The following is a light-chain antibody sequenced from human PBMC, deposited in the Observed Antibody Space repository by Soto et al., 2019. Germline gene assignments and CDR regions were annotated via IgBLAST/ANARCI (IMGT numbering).Light chain of an antibody. CDR1: QSVSSN. CDR2: GAS. Sequence: EIVMTQSPATLSVSPGERATLSCRASQSVSSNLAWYQQKPGQAPRLIIYGASTRATGLPARCSGSGSGTEFPLTISSLQSEDVAVYYCQQYNNWRQTFGQGTKVEIK. V-gene: IGKV3-15*01. CDR3: QQYNNWRQT. J-gene: IGKJ1*01.